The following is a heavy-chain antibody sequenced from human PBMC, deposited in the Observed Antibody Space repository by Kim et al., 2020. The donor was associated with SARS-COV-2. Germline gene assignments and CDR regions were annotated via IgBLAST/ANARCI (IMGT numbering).Heavy chain of an antibody. V-gene: IGHV3-64D*06. CDR2: ISSNGGST. CDR3: VKGPRVVVPAAIAAGFDY. Sequence: GGSLRLSCSASGFTFSSYAMHWVRQAPGKGLEYVSAISSNGGSTYYADSVKGRFTISRDNSKNTLYLQMSSLRAEDTAVYYCVKGPRVVVPAAIAAGFDYWGQGTLVTVSS. J-gene: IGHJ4*02. D-gene: IGHD2-2*02. CDR1: GFTFSSYA.